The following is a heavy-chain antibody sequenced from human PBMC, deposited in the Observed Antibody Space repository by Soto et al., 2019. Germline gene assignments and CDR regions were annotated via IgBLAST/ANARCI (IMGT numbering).Heavy chain of an antibody. D-gene: IGHD2-15*01. CDR2: ISYDGSNK. Sequence: GGSLRLSCAASGFTFSSYAMHWVRQAPGKGLEWVAVISYDGSNKYYADSVKGRFTISRDNSKNTLYLQMNSLRAEDTAVYYCARDPYGYCSGGSCSAYFDYWGQGTLVTVSS. CDR3: ARDPYGYCSGGSCSAYFDY. V-gene: IGHV3-30-3*01. J-gene: IGHJ4*02. CDR1: GFTFSSYA.